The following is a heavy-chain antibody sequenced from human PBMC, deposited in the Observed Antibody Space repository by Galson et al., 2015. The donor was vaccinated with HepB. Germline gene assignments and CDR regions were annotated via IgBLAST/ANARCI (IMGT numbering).Heavy chain of an antibody. J-gene: IGHJ5*02. D-gene: IGHD1-1*01. CDR1: GDSISSYY. CDR3: ARSLSPTRWFDP. Sequence: LSLTCTVSGDSISSYYWTWIRQPPGKRLEWIGYIYYTGSTNYNPSLKSRLTISIDTSKNHFSLRLSSVTAADTAVYYCARSLSPTRWFDPWGQGILVTVSS. V-gene: IGHV4-59*01. CDR2: IYYTGST.